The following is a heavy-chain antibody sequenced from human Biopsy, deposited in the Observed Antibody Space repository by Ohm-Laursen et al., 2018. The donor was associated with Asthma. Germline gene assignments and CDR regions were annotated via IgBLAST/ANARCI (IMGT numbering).Heavy chain of an antibody. D-gene: IGHD1-1*01. CDR2: FFYPGST. J-gene: IGHJ5*01. CDR1: SASSRSTNY. Sequence: SETLSLTCTVSSASSRSTNYWGWIRQPPGKRLDGVGSFFYPGSTFYKQSLKSRLSLSVDTSRNQFSLRFRPVTAADTAVYYCARHWSGNGWHDTYSWFDPWGQGSQVTVSS. CDR3: ARHWSGNGWHDTYSWFDP. V-gene: IGHV4-38-2*02.